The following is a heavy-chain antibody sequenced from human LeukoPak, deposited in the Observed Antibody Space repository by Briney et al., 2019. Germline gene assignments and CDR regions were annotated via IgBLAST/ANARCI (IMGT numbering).Heavy chain of an antibody. CDR1: GYIFTSYW. CDR2: IYPGDSDT. J-gene: IGHJ4*02. CDR3: AATVVPAATGFFDY. V-gene: IGHV5-51*01. D-gene: IGHD2-2*01. Sequence: GESLKISCQGSGYIFTSYWIGWVRQMPGKGLEWMGIIYPGDSDTRYSPSFQGQVTISADKSISTAYLQWSSLKASDTAMYYCAATVVPAATGFFDYWGQGALVTVSS.